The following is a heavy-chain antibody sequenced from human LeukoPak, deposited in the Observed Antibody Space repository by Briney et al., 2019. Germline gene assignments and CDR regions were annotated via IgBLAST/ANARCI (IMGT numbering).Heavy chain of an antibody. V-gene: IGHV3-30*03. CDR3: ARRGSTMVRGVIMGPDY. CDR1: GLTFSTYG. D-gene: IGHD3-10*01. J-gene: IGHJ4*02. Sequence: GGSLRLSCAASGLTFSTYGLHWVRQAPGKGLEWVAVISSDGSYKYYADSVKGRFTISRDNSKNTLYLQMNSLRVEDTAVYYCARRGSTMVRGVIMGPDYWGQGTLVTVSS. CDR2: ISSDGSYK.